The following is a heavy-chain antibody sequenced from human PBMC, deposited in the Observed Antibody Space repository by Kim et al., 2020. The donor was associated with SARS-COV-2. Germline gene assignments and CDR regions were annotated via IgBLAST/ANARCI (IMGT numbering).Heavy chain of an antibody. Sequence: GSTNDNPSLKSRVTMSVDKSKNPFSLKLSSVTAADTAVYYCARAVAVLDPWGQGTLVTVSS. D-gene: IGHD6-19*01. CDR3: ARAVAVLDP. J-gene: IGHJ5*02. V-gene: IGHV4-4*02. CDR2: GST.